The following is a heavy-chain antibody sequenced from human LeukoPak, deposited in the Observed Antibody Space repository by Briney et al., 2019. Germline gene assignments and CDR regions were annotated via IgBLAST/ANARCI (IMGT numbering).Heavy chain of an antibody. Sequence: PGGSLRLSCAASGFSFSGYSMNWVRQPPGRGLEWISYISRGSHTIYYADSVRGRFTISRDDAKNSLYLQMNSLRAEDTGIYYCSRETTSGYWGQGTLVTVSS. CDR3: SRETTSGY. CDR2: ISRGSHTI. D-gene: IGHD1-1*01. J-gene: IGHJ4*02. CDR1: GFSFSGYS. V-gene: IGHV3-48*04.